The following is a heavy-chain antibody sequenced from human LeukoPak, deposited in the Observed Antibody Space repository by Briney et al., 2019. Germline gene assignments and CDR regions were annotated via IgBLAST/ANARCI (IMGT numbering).Heavy chain of an antibody. CDR2: IYHSGST. CDR3: ARDLGLGYGSGSYGDY. V-gene: IGHV4-38-2*02. J-gene: IGHJ4*02. D-gene: IGHD3-10*01. CDR1: GYSISSGYY. Sequence: SETLSLTCTVSGYSISSGYYWGWIRQPPGKGLEWIGSIYHSGSTYYNPSLKSRVTISVDTSKNQFSLKLSSVTAADTAVYYCARDLGLGYGSGSYGDYWGQGTLVTVSS.